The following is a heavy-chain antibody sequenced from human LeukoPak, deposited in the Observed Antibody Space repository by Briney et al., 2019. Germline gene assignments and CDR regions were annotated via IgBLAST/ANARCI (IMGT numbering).Heavy chain of an antibody. Sequence: GGSLRLSCAASGFTFSDYAMSWVRQVPGKGLEWVANIKEDGSDKYYVDSVKGRFTISRDNAKNSLYLQMSSLRAEDTAVYYCVRDRGWLQFDYWGQGTLATVSS. CDR3: VRDRGWLQFDY. J-gene: IGHJ4*02. V-gene: IGHV3-7*01. CDR1: GFTFSDYA. CDR2: IKEDGSDK. D-gene: IGHD5-24*01.